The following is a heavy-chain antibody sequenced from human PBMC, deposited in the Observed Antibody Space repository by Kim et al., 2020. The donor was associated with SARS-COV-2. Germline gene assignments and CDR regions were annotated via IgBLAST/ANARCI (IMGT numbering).Heavy chain of an antibody. CDR1: GLTVSNNY. Sequence: GGSLRLSCVASGLTVSNNYMTWVRQAPGKGLEWVSVMYTGGNTYYADSVKGRFTISRDNSKNTLYLHMNSLRAEDTAMYYCARSRDGYNGLFDYWGQGTLVAVSS. CDR3: ARSRDGYNGLFDY. J-gene: IGHJ4*02. CDR2: MYTGGNT. V-gene: IGHV3-53*01. D-gene: IGHD5-12*01.